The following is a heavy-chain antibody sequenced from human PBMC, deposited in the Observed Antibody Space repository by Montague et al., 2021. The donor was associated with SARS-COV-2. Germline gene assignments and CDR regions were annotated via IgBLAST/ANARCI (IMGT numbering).Heavy chain of an antibody. J-gene: IGHJ3*02. Sequence: SETLSLTCTVSGGSITGYYWRWLRRSPGKGLDWIAYIYDGGAVNYNPSLGSRVTISTDTSKNQLSLKVNSVTAADTAVYYCVRDHPYGGPRGAYDIWGQGTVVTVSS. D-gene: IGHD4-23*01. V-gene: IGHV4-59*01. CDR2: IYDGGAV. CDR1: GGSITGYY. CDR3: VRDHPYGGPRGAYDI.